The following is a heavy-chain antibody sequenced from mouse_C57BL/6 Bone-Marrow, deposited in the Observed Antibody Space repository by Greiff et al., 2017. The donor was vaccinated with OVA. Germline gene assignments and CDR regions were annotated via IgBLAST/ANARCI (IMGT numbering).Heavy chain of an antibody. CDR2: IDPSDSYT. CDR1: GYTFTSYW. CDR3: ARDTTALFDY. V-gene: IGHV1-69*01. J-gene: IGHJ2*01. Sequence: VQLQQPGAELVMPGASVKLSCKASGYTFTSYWMHWVKQRPGQGLEWIGEIDPSDSYTNYNQKFKGKSTLTVDKSSSTAYMQLSSLTSEDSAVYYCARDTTALFDYWGQGTTLTVSS. D-gene: IGHD1-2*01.